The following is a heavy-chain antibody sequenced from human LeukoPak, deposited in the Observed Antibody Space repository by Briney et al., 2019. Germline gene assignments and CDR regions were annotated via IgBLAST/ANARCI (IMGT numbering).Heavy chain of an antibody. CDR1: AFTFNTYS. V-gene: IGHV3-7*04. CDR3: ARGGASHFES. J-gene: IGHJ4*02. CDR2: MKEDGSAA. D-gene: IGHD3-16*01. Sequence: GGSLRLSCAADSAFTFNTYSWVRQTPGKGLEGVAKMKEDGSAAYYVDSVKGRFTISRDNGKRKMYLQMRSRQVEDKAVYYCARGGASHFESWGQGTLVTVSS.